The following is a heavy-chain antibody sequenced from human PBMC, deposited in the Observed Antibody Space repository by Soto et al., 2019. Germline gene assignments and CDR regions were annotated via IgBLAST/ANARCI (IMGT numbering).Heavy chain of an antibody. D-gene: IGHD3-22*01. CDR1: GFTFSSYG. Sequence: QVQLVESGGGVVQPGRSLRLSCAASGFTFSSYGMHWVRQAPGKGLEWVAVISYDGSNKYYADSVKGRFTISRDNSKNTLYLQMNSLRAEDTAVYYCAKDGSPYYYDSSGYYYYGMDVWGQGTTVTVSS. CDR3: AKDGSPYYYDSSGYYYYGMDV. V-gene: IGHV3-30*18. CDR2: ISYDGSNK. J-gene: IGHJ6*02.